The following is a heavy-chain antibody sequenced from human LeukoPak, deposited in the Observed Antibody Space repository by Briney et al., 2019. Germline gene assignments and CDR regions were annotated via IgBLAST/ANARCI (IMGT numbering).Heavy chain of an antibody. CDR1: GRSFSGYY. CDR3: ARPGYFGGDCYGGDAFDI. J-gene: IGHJ3*02. Sequence: SETLSLTCAVYGRSFSGYYWSWIRQPPGKGLEWIGEINHSGSTNYNPSLKSRVTISVDTSKNQFSLKLSSVTAADTAVYYCARPGYFGGDCYGGDAFDIWGQGTMVTVSS. CDR2: INHSGST. V-gene: IGHV4-34*01. D-gene: IGHD2-21*02.